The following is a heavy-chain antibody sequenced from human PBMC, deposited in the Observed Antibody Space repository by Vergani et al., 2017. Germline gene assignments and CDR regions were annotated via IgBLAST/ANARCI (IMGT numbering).Heavy chain of an antibody. CDR3: ARDQIAAAVPNRFDP. CDR1: GFTFSHYS. Sequence: EVQMVESGGGLVKPGGSLRLSCVASGFTFSHYSMNWVRQAPGKGLEWVSSISGNNDDVYYADSVKGRFTISRDNAKNSLYLDMSSLRAEDTAVYYCARDQIAAAVPNRFDPWGQGTLVTVSS. CDR2: ISGNNDDV. D-gene: IGHD6-13*01. V-gene: IGHV3-21*01. J-gene: IGHJ5*02.